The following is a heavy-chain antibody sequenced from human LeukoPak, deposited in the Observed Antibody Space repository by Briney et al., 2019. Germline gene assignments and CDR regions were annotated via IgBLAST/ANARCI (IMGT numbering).Heavy chain of an antibody. CDR3: VRGDCYYMDV. Sequence: GGSLRLSCAASGFTFSRSWMHWVRQAPGKGLVWVSRINDDGYSTTYADSVKGRFTISRDNAKSTLYLQMKSLRAEDTAMYYCVRGDCYYMDVWGKGTTVTVSS. CDR1: GFTFSRSW. CDR2: INDDGYST. V-gene: IGHV3-74*01. D-gene: IGHD2-21*01. J-gene: IGHJ6*03.